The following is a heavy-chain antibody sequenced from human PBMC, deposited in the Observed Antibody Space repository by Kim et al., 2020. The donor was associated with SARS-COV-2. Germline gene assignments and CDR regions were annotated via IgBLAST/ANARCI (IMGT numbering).Heavy chain of an antibody. J-gene: IGHJ6*02. CDR2: INPNSGGT. D-gene: IGHD4-17*01. CDR3: ARAYGDPNYYYYGMDV. V-gene: IGHV1-2*02. CDR1: GYTFTGYY. Sequence: ASVKVSCKASGYTFTGYYMHWVRQAPGQGLEWMGWINPNSGGTNYAQKFQGRVTMTRDTSISTAYMELSRLRSDDTTVYYCARAYGDPNYYYYGMDVWGQGTTVTVSS.